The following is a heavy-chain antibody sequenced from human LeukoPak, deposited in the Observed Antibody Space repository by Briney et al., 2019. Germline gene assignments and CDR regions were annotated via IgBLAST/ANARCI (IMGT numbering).Heavy chain of an antibody. J-gene: IGHJ4*02. CDR2: ISFDGSNK. D-gene: IGHD3-22*01. CDR3: AKGQSMLVLVTSTFDY. CDR1: GVTFRRYG. V-gene: IGHV3-30*18. Sequence: GGSLRLSREASGVTFRRYGMYWVRQAPGKGKEWVATISFDGSNKYYADSVKGRFTISRDNPKNTLYLQMNSLRVEDTAVYYCAKGQSMLVLVTSTFDYWGQGTLSPSPQ.